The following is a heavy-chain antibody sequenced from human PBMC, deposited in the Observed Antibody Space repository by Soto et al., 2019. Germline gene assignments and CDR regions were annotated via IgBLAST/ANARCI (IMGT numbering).Heavy chain of an antibody. V-gene: IGHV3-49*03. D-gene: IGHD3-22*01. J-gene: IGHJ4*02. Sequence: TLRLSCTGSGFNFGSYDLCSFRQAPGKGPEWVGFIRSEAYGGTTDYAASVKGRFIISRDDSKSIAYLEINSLQTDDTAVYYCTRYYYESSGYYVYWGQGTLVTVSS. CDR2: IRSEAYGGTT. CDR3: TRYYYESSGYYVY. CDR1: GFNFGSYD.